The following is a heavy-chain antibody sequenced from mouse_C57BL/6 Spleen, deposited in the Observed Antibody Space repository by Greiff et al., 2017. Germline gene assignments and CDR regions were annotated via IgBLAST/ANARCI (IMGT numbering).Heavy chain of an antibody. V-gene: IGHV14-4*01. D-gene: IGHD2-1*01. Sequence: VQLQQSGAELVRPGASVKLSCTASGFNIKDDYMHWVKQRPEQGLEWIGWIDPENGDTEYASKFQGKATITADTSSNTAYLQLSSLTSEDTAVYYCTTGPYGNYVFAYWGQGTLVTVSA. CDR2: IDPENGDT. CDR1: GFNIKDDY. CDR3: TTGPYGNYVFAY. J-gene: IGHJ3*01.